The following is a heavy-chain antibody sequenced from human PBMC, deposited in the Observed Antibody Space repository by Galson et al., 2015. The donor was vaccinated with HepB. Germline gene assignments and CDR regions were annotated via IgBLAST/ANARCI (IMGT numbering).Heavy chain of an antibody. V-gene: IGHV3-23*01. D-gene: IGHD3-10*01. J-gene: IGHJ4*02. Sequence: SLRLSCAASGFTFSSSDMNWVRQAPGKGLEWVSGFNGNGSSTFYADSVKGRFTISRDNSKNTLYLQMNSLRVEDTAVYYCAKVGWWFGERRTPDYWGQGTLVTVSS. CDR1: GFTFSSSD. CDR2: FNGNGSST. CDR3: AKVGWWFGERRTPDY.